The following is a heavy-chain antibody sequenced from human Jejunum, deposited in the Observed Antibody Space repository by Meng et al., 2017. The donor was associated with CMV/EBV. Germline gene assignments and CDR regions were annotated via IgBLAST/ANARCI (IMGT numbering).Heavy chain of an antibody. CDR3: ARASRVLGGFDY. V-gene: IGHV1-46*01. CDR1: GSTFTNYY. D-gene: IGHD3-16*01. J-gene: IGHJ4*02. CDR2: INTSVGYT. Sequence: QVQLVQAGAEVKKPGASVKVSCKASGSTFTNYYMHWVRQAPGQGLEWMGIINTSVGYTSHAQKFQGRVTMTRDTSTSTVHMEVSSLRSADTAVYYCARASRVLGGFDYWGQGTLVTVSS.